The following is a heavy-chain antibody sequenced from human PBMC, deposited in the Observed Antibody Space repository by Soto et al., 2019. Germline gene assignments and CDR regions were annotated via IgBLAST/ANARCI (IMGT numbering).Heavy chain of an antibody. CDR3: ARGHYDFWSGYFATIDY. Sequence: PSGNLSLTSTVSGGCIGHSYWSWIRQPPGKGLEWIGYIHYSGNTKYNPSLKSRVTISADTSKDQFSLKLTSVTAADTAVYYCARGHYDFWSGYFATIDYWGQGTLVTVSS. CDR1: GGCIGHSY. D-gene: IGHD3-3*01. CDR2: IHYSGNT. V-gene: IGHV4-59*08. J-gene: IGHJ4*02.